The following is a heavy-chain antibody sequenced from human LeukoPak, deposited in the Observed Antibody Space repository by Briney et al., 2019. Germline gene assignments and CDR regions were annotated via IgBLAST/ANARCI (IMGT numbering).Heavy chain of an antibody. CDR3: ARGARLVRNFDY. Sequence: KPSETLSLTCAVYGGSFSGYYWSWIRQPPGKGLEWIGEINHSGSTNYNPSLKSRVTISVDTSKNQFSLKLSSVTAADTAVYYCARGARLVRNFDYWGQGTLVTVSS. CDR1: GGSFSGYY. V-gene: IGHV4-34*01. CDR2: INHSGST. J-gene: IGHJ4*02. D-gene: IGHD6-19*01.